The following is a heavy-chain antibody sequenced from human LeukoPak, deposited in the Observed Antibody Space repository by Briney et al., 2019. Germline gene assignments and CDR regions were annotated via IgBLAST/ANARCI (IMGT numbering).Heavy chain of an antibody. CDR1: GYTFTSYY. Sequence: ASGKVSCKASGYTFTSYYMHWVRHAPGQGLEWMGIINPSGGSTSYEQKFQGRVTMTRDTSTSTVYMELSSLRSEDTAVYYCARDRGGYYAFDIWGQGTMVTVSS. V-gene: IGHV1-46*01. CDR2: INPSGGST. J-gene: IGHJ3*02. D-gene: IGHD1-26*01. CDR3: ARDRGGYYAFDI.